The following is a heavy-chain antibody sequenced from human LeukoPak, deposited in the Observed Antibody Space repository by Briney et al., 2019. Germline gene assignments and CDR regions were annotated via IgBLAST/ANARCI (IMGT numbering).Heavy chain of an antibody. D-gene: IGHD3-16*01. CDR3: ARDDMITFGGVTY. J-gene: IGHJ4*02. V-gene: IGHV3-21*01. CDR1: GFTFSSYS. CDR2: ISSSSSYI. Sequence: GGPLRLSCAASGFTFSSYSMNWVRQAPGKGLEWVSSISSSSSYIYYADSVKGRFTISRDNAKNSLYLQMNSLRAEDTAVYYCARDDMITFGGVTYWGQGTLVTVSS.